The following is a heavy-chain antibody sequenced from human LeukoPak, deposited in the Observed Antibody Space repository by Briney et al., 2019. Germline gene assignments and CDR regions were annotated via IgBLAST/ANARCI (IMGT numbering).Heavy chain of an antibody. CDR2: IKSDGSST. V-gene: IGHV3-74*01. J-gene: IGHJ4*02. Sequence: GGSLRLSCAASGFTFSSYWVHWVRQAPGKGLVWVSRIKSDGSSTNYADSVKGRFTISRDNSKNTLFLQMNGLRAEDTAIYYCAKAMTSSTYYFDSWGQGTLVTVSS. D-gene: IGHD3-9*01. CDR1: GFTFSSYW. CDR3: AKAMTSSTYYFDS.